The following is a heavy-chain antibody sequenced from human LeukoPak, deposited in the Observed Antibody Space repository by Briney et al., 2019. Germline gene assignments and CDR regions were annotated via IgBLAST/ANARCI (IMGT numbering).Heavy chain of an antibody. CDR3: ASTNYDSSGYYPYYFDY. D-gene: IGHD3-22*01. CDR2: IYPGDSDT. Sequence: GESLKISCKGSGYIFNDYWIAWVRQMPGKGLECMGIIYPGDSDTRYSPSFQGQVTISADKSISTAYLQWSSLKASDTAMYYCASTNYDSSGYYPYYFDYWGQGTLVTVSS. V-gene: IGHV5-51*01. J-gene: IGHJ4*02. CDR1: GYIFNDYW.